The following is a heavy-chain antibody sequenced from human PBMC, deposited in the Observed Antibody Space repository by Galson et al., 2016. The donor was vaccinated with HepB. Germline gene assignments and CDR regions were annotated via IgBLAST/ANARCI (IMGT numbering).Heavy chain of an antibody. V-gene: IGHV4-59*01. CDR1: GDSIGYYY. J-gene: IGHJ1*01. Sequence: LSLTCTVSGDSIGYYYWSWVRQSPEKGLEWIGNVYYSGHTNYSPSPKSRVTISVDTSENQFSLKPTSVTAADTAVYYCARTRMAVSGFYFQHWGQGALVSVSS. CDR2: VYYSGHT. CDR3: ARTRMAVSGFYFQH. D-gene: IGHD6-19*01.